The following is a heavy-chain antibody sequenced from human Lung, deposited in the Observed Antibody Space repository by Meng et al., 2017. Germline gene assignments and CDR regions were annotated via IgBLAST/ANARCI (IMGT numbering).Heavy chain of an antibody. J-gene: IGHJ4*02. CDR1: GGSISSDNW. D-gene: IGHD2-21*01. Sequence: PQAWAHRLGQPSGPLSLPCAVSGGSISSDNWGSWVRQPPGEGLEWIGEIYHSVSTNYNPALKSRITISVDKPKNQFSLTLSSVTAADTAVYYCTKNDFYCLGYWGQGTLVTVSS. CDR3: TKNDFYCLGY. V-gene: IGHV4-4*02. CDR2: IYHSVST.